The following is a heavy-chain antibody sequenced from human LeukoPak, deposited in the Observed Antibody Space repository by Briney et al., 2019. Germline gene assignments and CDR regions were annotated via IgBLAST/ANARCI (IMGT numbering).Heavy chain of an antibody. D-gene: IGHD6-25*01. Sequence: GGSLRFSCAASGFTFSDQYRSWIRQAPGKGLERGLYISSSSIYTNYADSVKGRVTISRDYAKNSLYVQMNSLRAEDTAVYYCARTSGSGWDAFDIWGQGTMVTVSS. CDR3: ARTSGSGWDAFDI. CDR1: GFTFSDQY. V-gene: IGHV3-11*03. J-gene: IGHJ3*02. CDR2: ISSSSIYT.